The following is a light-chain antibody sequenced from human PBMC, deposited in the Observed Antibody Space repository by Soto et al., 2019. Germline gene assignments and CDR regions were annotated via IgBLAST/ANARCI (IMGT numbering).Light chain of an antibody. Sequence: QSVLTQPASVSGSPGQSITISCTGTSSDVGAYDFVSWYQQHPGKAPKLIIYEVSNRPSGVSNRFSGSKSGNTASLTISGLQGEDEADYFCSSHWIFGGGTKLTVL. CDR1: SSDVGAYDF. CDR3: SSHWI. CDR2: EVS. V-gene: IGLV2-14*01. J-gene: IGLJ3*02.